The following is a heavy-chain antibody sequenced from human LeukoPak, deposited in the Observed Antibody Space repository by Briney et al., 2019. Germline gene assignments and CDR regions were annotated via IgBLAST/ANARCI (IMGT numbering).Heavy chain of an antibody. Sequence: SETLSLTCTVSGGSISSSSYYWGWIRQPPGKGLEWIGEINHSGSTNYNPSLKSRVTISVDTSKNQFSLKLSSVTAADTAIYYCARRRYSSTWYYWGQGTLVTVSS. V-gene: IGHV4-39*07. CDR2: INHSGST. CDR3: ARRRYSSTWYY. CDR1: GGSISSSSYY. J-gene: IGHJ4*02. D-gene: IGHD6-13*01.